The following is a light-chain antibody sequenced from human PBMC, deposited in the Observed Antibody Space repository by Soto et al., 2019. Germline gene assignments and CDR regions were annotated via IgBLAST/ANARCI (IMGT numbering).Light chain of an antibody. J-gene: IGKJ3*01. Sequence: IQITHSPSSVSASVVERVTMTFLASQGVGGWLAWYQQKPGKVPKLLIYATSSLHSGVPSRFSGSGSGTDFTLSISSLQPEDFATYYCQQTHSLPLSFGPGTKVDIK. CDR1: QGVGGW. CDR3: QQTHSLPLS. V-gene: IGKV1-12*01. CDR2: ATS.